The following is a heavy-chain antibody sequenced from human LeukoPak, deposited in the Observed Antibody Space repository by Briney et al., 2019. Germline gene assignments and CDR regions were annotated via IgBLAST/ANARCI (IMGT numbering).Heavy chain of an antibody. CDR3: ARQTGDLSIGAFDI. CDR1: GYSFINYW. J-gene: IGHJ3*02. Sequence: GESLKISCKGSGYSFINYWIAWVRQMPGKGLEWMGIIYPGDSDTRYSPSFQGQVTISADKSISTAYLQWSSLKASDTAMYYCARQTGDLSIGAFDIWGQGTMVTVSS. CDR2: IYPGDSDT. D-gene: IGHD6-6*01. V-gene: IGHV5-51*01.